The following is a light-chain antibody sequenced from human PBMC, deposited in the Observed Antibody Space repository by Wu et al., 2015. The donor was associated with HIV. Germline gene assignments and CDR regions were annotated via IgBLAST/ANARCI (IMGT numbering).Light chain of an antibody. CDR2: TAS. Sequence: DIQMTQSPSSLSASVGDRVTITCRASRGISNYLAWYQQKPGKVPKLLIYTASTLQSGVPSRFSGSGSGTDFTLTISSLQPEDVATYYCQTYNSDSGFIFGPGTKVDLK. CDR3: QTYNSDSGFI. V-gene: IGKV1-27*01. J-gene: IGKJ3*01. CDR1: RGISNY.